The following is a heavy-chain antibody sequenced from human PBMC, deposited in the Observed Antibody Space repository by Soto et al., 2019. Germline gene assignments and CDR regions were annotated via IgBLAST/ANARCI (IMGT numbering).Heavy chain of an antibody. CDR1: GGSLSSSGYY. CDR2: IYYSGST. V-gene: IGHV4-39*01. J-gene: IGHJ5*02. CDR3: ARQAHHDNWFDP. Sequence: ETLSLTCTVSGGSLSSSGYYWGWIRQPPGKGLEYIGSIYYSGSTYYNPSLKSRVTISVDTSKNYFSLKLRSVTAADTAVYYCARQAHHDNWFDPWGQGTLVTVSS.